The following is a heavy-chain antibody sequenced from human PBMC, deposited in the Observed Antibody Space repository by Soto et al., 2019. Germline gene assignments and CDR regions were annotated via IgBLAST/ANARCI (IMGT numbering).Heavy chain of an antibody. V-gene: IGHV1-69*06. D-gene: IGHD3-3*01. Sequence: SVKVSCKASGGTFSSYAISWVRQAPGQGLEWMGGIIPIFGTANYAQKFQGRVTITADKSTSTAYMELSSLRSEDTAVYYCARGSLTIFGVVTRYNWFDPWGQGTPVTVSS. CDR1: GGTFSSYA. CDR3: ARGSLTIFGVVTRYNWFDP. J-gene: IGHJ5*02. CDR2: IIPIFGTA.